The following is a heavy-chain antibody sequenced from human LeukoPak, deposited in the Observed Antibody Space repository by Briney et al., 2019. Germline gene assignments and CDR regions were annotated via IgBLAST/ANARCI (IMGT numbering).Heavy chain of an antibody. D-gene: IGHD6-19*01. V-gene: IGHV4-59*12. CDR2: ISNSGSV. CDR3: ARLMAGLD. CDR1: GGSISSYS. Sequence: SETLSLTCTVSGGSISSYSWSWIRQPPGKGLEWIGYISNSGSVKYNPSLKNRVTISVDKSQNQFFLELNSVTAADTAVYYCARLMAGLDWGQGTLVTVSS. J-gene: IGHJ4*02.